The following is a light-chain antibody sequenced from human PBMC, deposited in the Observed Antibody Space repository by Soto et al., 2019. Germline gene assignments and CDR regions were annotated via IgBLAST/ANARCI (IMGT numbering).Light chain of an antibody. CDR1: QSVLYSSNNKSY. V-gene: IGKV4-1*01. J-gene: IGKJ2*01. CDR2: WAS. Sequence: DIVMTQFPDSLTVPLGERATINCKSSQSVLYSSNNKSYLAWYQHKPGQPPKVLIYWASTRESGVPDRFSGSGSWTDFTLPLSSLQADDVAVYYCQQYYTTPYTFGQGTKLEIK. CDR3: QQYYTTPYT.